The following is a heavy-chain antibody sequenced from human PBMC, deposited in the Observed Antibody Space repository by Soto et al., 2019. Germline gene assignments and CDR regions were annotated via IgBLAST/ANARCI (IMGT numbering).Heavy chain of an antibody. CDR1: GGSFSGYY. CDR3: ARATMATPFDY. V-gene: IGHV4-34*01. J-gene: IGHJ4*02. CDR2: INHSGST. D-gene: IGHD3-10*01. Sequence: SETLSLTCAVYGGSFSGYYWSWIRQPPGKGLEWIGEINHSGSTNYNPSLKSRVTISVDTSKNQFSLKLSSVTAADTAVYYCARATMATPFDYWGQGTLVPVSS.